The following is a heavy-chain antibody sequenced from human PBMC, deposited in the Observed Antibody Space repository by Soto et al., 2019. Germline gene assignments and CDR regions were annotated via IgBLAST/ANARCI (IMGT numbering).Heavy chain of an antibody. J-gene: IGHJ6*02. V-gene: IGHV1-69*12. D-gene: IGHD2-2*01. CDR3: ARPNIVLVPAADYYYGMDV. Sequence: QVQLVQSGAEVKKPGSSVKVSCKASGGTFSSYAISWVRQAPGQGLEWMGGIIPIFGTANYAQKFQGRVTITADESTSKAYMELSSLRSEDTAVYYCARPNIVLVPAADYYYGMDVWGQGTTVTVSS. CDR2: IIPIFGTA. CDR1: GGTFSSYA.